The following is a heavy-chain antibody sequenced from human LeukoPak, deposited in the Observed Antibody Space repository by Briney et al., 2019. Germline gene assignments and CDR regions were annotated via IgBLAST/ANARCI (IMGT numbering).Heavy chain of an antibody. CDR1: GGSINRYY. V-gene: IGHV4-59*01. D-gene: IGHD3-22*01. CDR3: ARINYDTSGYNIDY. Sequence: PSETLSLTCTVSGGSINRYYWSWIRQPPGKGLEWIGYIYYRGTTTYNPSLKSRVTISADTSKSQFSLKLTSVTAADTAIYYCARINYDTSGYNIDYWGQGTLVTVSS. CDR2: IYYRGTT. J-gene: IGHJ4*02.